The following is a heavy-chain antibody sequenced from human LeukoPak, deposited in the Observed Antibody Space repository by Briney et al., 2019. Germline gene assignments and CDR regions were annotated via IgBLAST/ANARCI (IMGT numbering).Heavy chain of an antibody. D-gene: IGHD2-2*03. Sequence: PGRSLRLSCAASGFTFSTYGMHWVRQAPGKGLEWVAVISYDGTNKYYADSVKGRFTISRDNSKNTLYLQMNSLRAEDTAVYYCAKDLGIVVVPAAIAGFDYWGQGTLVTVPS. CDR1: GFTFSTYG. V-gene: IGHV3-30*18. J-gene: IGHJ4*02. CDR3: AKDLGIVVVPAAIAGFDY. CDR2: ISYDGTNK.